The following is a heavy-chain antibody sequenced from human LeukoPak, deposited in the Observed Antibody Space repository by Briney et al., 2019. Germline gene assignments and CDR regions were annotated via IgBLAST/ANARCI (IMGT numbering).Heavy chain of an antibody. Sequence: ASVKVSCKASGYTFTSYGISWVRQAPGQGLEWMGWISAYNGNTNYAQKLQGRVTTTTDTSTSTAYMELRSLRSDDTAVYYCARDLAGIAGASEDYWGQGTLVTVSS. CDR1: GYTFTSYG. CDR3: ARDLAGIAGASEDY. D-gene: IGHD6-25*01. CDR2: ISAYNGNT. V-gene: IGHV1-18*01. J-gene: IGHJ4*02.